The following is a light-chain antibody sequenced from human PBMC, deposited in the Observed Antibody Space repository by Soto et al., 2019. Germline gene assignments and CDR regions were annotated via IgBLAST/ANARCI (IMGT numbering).Light chain of an antibody. CDR1: QSVLYRSNNKNY. CDR2: WAY. CDR3: QQYYKTPWT. Sequence: DIVMTQSPDSLAVSLGERATINCKSSQSVLYRSNNKNYLAWYQHKPGQPHKLLIYWAYTRESGVHDRFSGSGSGTDFTLTVRSLQAEDVAVYYCQQYYKTPWTFGQGTKVDNK. V-gene: IGKV4-1*01. J-gene: IGKJ1*01.